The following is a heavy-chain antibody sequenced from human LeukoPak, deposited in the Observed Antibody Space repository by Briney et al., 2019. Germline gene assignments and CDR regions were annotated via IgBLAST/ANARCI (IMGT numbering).Heavy chain of an antibody. CDR2: FDPEEGKT. J-gene: IGHJ4*02. D-gene: IGHD1-26*01. CDR1: GGTFSSYA. V-gene: IGHV1-24*01. Sequence: ASVKVSCKASGGTFSSYAISWVRQAPGQGLEWMGGFDPEEGKTIYAQKFQGRVTMTEDTVPDTAYMELSNLRSEDTAVYFCATIGTYFPFWGQGTLVTVS. CDR3: ATIGTYFPF.